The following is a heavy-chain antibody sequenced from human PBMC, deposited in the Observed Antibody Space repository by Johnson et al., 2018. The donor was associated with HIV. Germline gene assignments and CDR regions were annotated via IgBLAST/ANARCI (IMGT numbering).Heavy chain of an antibody. CDR2: ISYDGSNK. CDR1: GFTFSSYG. J-gene: IGHJ3*02. V-gene: IGHV3-30*03. D-gene: IGHD1-26*01. Sequence: VQLVESGGGLVQPGGSLRLSCAASGFTFSSYGMHWVRQAPGKGLEWVAAISYDGSNKYYADSVKGRFTISRDNSKNTLFLQMNSLRPEDTAVYYCAREPIREVGGAFDIWGQGTMVTVSS. CDR3: AREPIREVGGAFDI.